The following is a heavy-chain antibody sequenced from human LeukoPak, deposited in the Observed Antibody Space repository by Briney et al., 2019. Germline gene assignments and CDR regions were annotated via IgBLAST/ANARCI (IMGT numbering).Heavy chain of an antibody. Sequence: PSQTLSLTCAVSGGSISSGGYSWRWIRQPPGTGLEWIGYIYHSGSTYYNPSLKSRVTISVDRSKNQFSLKLSSVTAADTAVYYCARAALARSVFGDYYYGMDVWGQGTTVTVSS. CDR2: IYHSGST. CDR3: ARAALARSVFGDYYYGMDV. CDR1: GGSISSGGYS. J-gene: IGHJ6*02. D-gene: IGHD3-3*01. V-gene: IGHV4-30-2*01.